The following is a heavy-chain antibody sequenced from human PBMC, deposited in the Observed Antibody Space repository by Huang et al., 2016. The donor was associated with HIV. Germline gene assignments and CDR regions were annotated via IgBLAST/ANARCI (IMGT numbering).Heavy chain of an antibody. V-gene: IGHV2-5*02. Sequence: QMTLKESGPTLVKPTQTLTLTCTFSGFSLSTSGVGVGWLRQPPGKALEWRALIYWDEYKRYRPSMKSRRTSTRDTSENQVVLTMTNMDPDDTATYYCANGYSTSWPNWYCDLWGRGTLVTVSS. CDR3: ANGYSTSWPNWYCDL. D-gene: IGHD2-2*01. CDR1: GFSLSTSGVG. J-gene: IGHJ2*01. CDR2: IYWDEYK.